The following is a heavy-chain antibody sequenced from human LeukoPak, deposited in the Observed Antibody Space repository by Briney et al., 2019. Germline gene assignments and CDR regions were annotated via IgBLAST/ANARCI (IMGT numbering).Heavy chain of an antibody. D-gene: IGHD6-6*01. Sequence: GGSLRLSCAASGFTFSSYWMHWVRRAPGKGLVWVSRINSDGSSTSYADSVKGRFTISRDNAKNTLYLQVNSLRAEDTAVYYCARGGPYSISALDYWGQGTLVTVSS. CDR3: ARGGPYSISALDY. CDR2: INSDGSST. J-gene: IGHJ4*02. V-gene: IGHV3-74*01. CDR1: GFTFSSYW.